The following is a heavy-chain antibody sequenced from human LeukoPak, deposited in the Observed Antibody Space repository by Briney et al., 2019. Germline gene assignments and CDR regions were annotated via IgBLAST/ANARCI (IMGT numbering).Heavy chain of an antibody. CDR3: AREDSGGNSFDY. V-gene: IGHV3-11*01. CDR2: ISNSGFTT. Sequence: GGSLRLSCAASGFTLSDYYVSWLRQAPGKGLEWVAFISNSGFTTYYADSVKGRFTVSRDNAKDSVSLQMDSLRADDTARYYCAREDSGGNSFDYWGQGAQVTVS. J-gene: IGHJ4*02. CDR1: GFTLSDYY. D-gene: IGHD4/OR15-4a*01.